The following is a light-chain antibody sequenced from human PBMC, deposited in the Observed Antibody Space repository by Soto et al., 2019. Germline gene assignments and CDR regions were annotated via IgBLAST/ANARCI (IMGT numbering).Light chain of an antibody. V-gene: IGKV1-5*03. Sequence: DIPMTQSPSTLSASVGDRVTITCRASQSISSWLAWYQQKPGKAPKLLIYKASSLESGVPSRFSGSGSGTEFTLTSSSLQPDDFATYYCQQYNSYWTCGQGTKVEIK. CDR3: QQYNSYWT. CDR2: KAS. J-gene: IGKJ1*01. CDR1: QSISSW.